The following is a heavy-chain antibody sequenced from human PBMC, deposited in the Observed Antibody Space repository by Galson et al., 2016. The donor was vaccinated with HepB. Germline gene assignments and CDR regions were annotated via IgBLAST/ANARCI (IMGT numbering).Heavy chain of an antibody. Sequence: SETLSLTCDVSGGSISTSNWWNWVRQPPGKGLEWIGEIYHSGSTNYNPSLKSRVTISLDKSKNQFSLKLKSVTAADTAVYYCARAVGIIDYWGRGTLVTVSS. CDR1: GGSISTSNW. V-gene: IGHV4-4*02. CDR3: ARAVGIIDY. J-gene: IGHJ4*02. D-gene: IGHD1-14*01. CDR2: IYHSGST.